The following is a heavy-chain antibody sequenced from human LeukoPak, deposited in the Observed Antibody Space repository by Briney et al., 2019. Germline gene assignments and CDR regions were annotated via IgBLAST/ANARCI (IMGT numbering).Heavy chain of an antibody. V-gene: IGHV4-59*01. Sequence: SETLSLTCSVSGGSISGYYWTWVRQPPGKGLEWIGQIHYNGRADYNPSLMNRISMSVDKTRNQTSLKLSTVTAADTAIYYCVRFGVNYDMDVWGQGTTVTVFS. CDR3: VRFGVNYDMDV. CDR1: GGSISGYY. D-gene: IGHD3-16*01. CDR2: IHYNGRA. J-gene: IGHJ6*02.